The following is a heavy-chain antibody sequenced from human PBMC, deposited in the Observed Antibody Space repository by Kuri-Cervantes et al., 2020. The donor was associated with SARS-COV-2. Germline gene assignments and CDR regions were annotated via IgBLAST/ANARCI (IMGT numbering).Heavy chain of an antibody. CDR3: RGYSISSYYYYGMDV. Sequence: SETLSLTCTVSGGSTSNSFYYWGWIRQPPGKGLEWIGSIYYSGSTFYSPSLKSRVTIFVDTSKAQFSLKLSSVTAADTAVYYCRGYSISSYYYYGMDVWGHGTPVTVSS. D-gene: IGHD6-6*01. V-gene: IGHV4-39*01. CDR1: GGSTSNSFYY. J-gene: IGHJ6*02. CDR2: IYYSGST.